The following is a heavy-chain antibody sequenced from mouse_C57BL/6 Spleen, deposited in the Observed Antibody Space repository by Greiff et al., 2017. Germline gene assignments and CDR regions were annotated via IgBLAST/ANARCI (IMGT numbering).Heavy chain of an antibody. J-gene: IGHJ4*01. CDR1: GFTFSSYA. CDR3: AREAGYYAMDY. CDR2: ISDGGSYT. V-gene: IGHV5-4*01. Sequence: EVMLVESGGGLVKPGGSLKLSCAASGFTFSSYAMSWVRQTPEKRLEWVATISDGGSYTYYPDNVKGRFTISRDNAKNNLYLQMSHLKSEDTAMNYCAREAGYYAMDYWGQGTSVTVSS. D-gene: IGHD3-3*01.